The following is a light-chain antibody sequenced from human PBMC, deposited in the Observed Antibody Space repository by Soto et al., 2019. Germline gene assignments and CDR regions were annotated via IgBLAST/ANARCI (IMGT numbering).Light chain of an antibody. J-gene: IGKJ3*01. CDR3: QHYDHLPPFT. Sequence: DIQMTQSPSSLSASVGDRVTITCQASQDIRKYLSWYQQKPGRAPKLLIYGASNLETGVPSRFSGSGYGTDFTFTISSLQPEDIATHYWQHYDHLPPFTFGPGTKVAIK. CDR1: QDIRKY. CDR2: GAS. V-gene: IGKV1-33*01.